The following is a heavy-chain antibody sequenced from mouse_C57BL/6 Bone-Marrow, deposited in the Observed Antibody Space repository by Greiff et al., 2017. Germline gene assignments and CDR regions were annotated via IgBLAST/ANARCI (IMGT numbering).Heavy chain of an antibody. CDR1: GYTFTDYY. CDR3: ARSGWLDY. V-gene: IGHV1-76*01. CDR2: IYPGSGNT. J-gene: IGHJ2*01. Sequence: QVQLKESGAELVRPGASVKLSCKASGYTFTDYYINWVKQRPGQGLEWIARIYPGSGNTYYNEKFKGKATLTAEKSSSTAYMQLSSLTSEDSAVYFCARSGWLDYWGQGTTLTVSS. D-gene: IGHD1-1*02.